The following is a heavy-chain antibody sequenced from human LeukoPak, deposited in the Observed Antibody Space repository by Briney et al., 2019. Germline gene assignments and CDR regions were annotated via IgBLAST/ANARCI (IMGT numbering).Heavy chain of an antibody. CDR2: ISGSGGST. J-gene: IGHJ4*02. Sequence: TGGSLRLSCAASGFTFSSYDMSWVRQAPGKGLEWVSAISGSGGSTYYTDSVKGRFTISRDNSKNTLYLQMNSLRAEDTAVYYCAKESDGSGSDTYFDYWGQGTLVTVSS. CDR1: GFTFSSYD. V-gene: IGHV3-23*01. D-gene: IGHD3-10*01. CDR3: AKESDGSGSDTYFDY.